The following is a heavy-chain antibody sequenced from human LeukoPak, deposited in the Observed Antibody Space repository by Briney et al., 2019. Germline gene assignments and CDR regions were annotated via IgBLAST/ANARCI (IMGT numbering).Heavy chain of an antibody. V-gene: IGHV1-69*05. CDR1: GGTFSSYA. J-gene: IGHJ6*03. Sequence: GSSVKVSCKASGGTFSSYAFNWVRQAPGQGLEWMGGIIPIFGTPNYVQKLQGRVTMTTDTSTSTAYMELRSLRSDDTAVYYCARVFGHYYGSGSYRAPYYYYYMDVWGKGTTVTISS. CDR2: IIPIFGTP. CDR3: ARVFGHYYGSGSYRAPYYYYYMDV. D-gene: IGHD3-10*01.